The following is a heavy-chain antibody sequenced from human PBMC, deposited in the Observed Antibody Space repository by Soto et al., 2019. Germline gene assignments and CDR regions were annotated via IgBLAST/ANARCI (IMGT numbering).Heavy chain of an antibody. J-gene: IGHJ3*02. CDR3: ARDAFDI. CDR2: TYNSGST. V-gene: IGHV4-59*01. Sequence: SSETLSLTCTVSGGSISSSYWSWIRQTPGKGLEWIGYTYNSGSTNYNPSLKSRVTISVDTSKNQFSLNLSSVTAADTAVYYCARDAFDIWGQGTMVTVSS. CDR1: GGSISSSY.